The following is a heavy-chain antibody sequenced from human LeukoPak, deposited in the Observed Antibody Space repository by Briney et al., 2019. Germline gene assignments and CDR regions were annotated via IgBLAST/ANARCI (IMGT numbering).Heavy chain of an antibody. D-gene: IGHD6-13*01. CDR2: ISAYNGNT. Sequence: GASVKVSCKTSGYTLPSHGISWVRQAPGQGLEWMGWISAYNGNTNYAQKLQGRVAMTTDTSTSTVYMELRSLRSDDTAVYYCARVSLDSSSWWDYWGQGTLVTVSS. CDR1: GYTLPSHG. V-gene: IGHV1-18*01. J-gene: IGHJ4*02. CDR3: ARVSLDSSSWWDY.